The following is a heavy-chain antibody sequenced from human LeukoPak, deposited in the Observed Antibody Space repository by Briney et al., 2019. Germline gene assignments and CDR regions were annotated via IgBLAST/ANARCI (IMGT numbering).Heavy chain of an antibody. CDR2: TSHDGSNK. Sequence: SGGSLRLSCAASGFIFSTYGMHWVRQAPGKGPEWVAVTSHDGSNKYYADSVKGRFTVSRDNPKNTLYLQMNSLRSEDTAVYYCVKGYNWNDAYWGQGTLVTVSS. J-gene: IGHJ4*02. CDR3: VKGYNWNDAY. V-gene: IGHV3-30*18. D-gene: IGHD1-1*01. CDR1: GFIFSTYG.